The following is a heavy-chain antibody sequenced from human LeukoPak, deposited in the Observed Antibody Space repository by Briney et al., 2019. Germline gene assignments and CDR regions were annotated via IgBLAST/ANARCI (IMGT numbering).Heavy chain of an antibody. V-gene: IGHV4-34*01. CDR1: GGSFSGYY. CDR3: ARTIAAAGTRRYFQH. CDR2: INRSGST. J-gene: IGHJ1*01. D-gene: IGHD6-13*01. Sequence: SETLSLTCAVYGGSFSGYYWSWIRQPPGKGLEWIGEINRSGSTNYNPSLKSRVTISVDTSKNQFSLKLSSVTAADTAVYYCARTIAAAGTRRYFQHWGQGTLVTVSS.